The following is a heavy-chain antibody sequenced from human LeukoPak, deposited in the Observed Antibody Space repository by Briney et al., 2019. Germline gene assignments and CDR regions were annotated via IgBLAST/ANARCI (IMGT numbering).Heavy chain of an antibody. CDR1: GYTFTGYY. V-gene: IGHV1-2*02. CDR2: MNPNSGST. J-gene: IGHJ5*02. Sequence: ASVKVSCKASGYTFTGYYMHWVRQAPGQGLEWMGWMNPNSGSTNYAQKFQGRVTMTRDTSISTAYMELSRLRSDDTAVYYCTRDHQLPLLGWFDPWGQGTLVTVSS. D-gene: IGHD2-2*01. CDR3: TRDHQLPLLGWFDP.